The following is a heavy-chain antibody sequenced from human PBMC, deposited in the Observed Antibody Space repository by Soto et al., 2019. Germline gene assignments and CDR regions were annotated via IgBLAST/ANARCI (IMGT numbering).Heavy chain of an antibody. CDR3: ARDLGYCRSGTCYREWFDP. J-gene: IGHJ5*02. Sequence: QVQLVQSGAEVKKPGASVKVSCKASGYTFTTHGISWVRQAPGQGLEWMGWVSGDNGHTNYAQSLQDRVTMTTDTSTNTAYMELRSLRSDDTAVYHCARDLGYCRSGTCYREWFDPWGQGTLVTVSS. V-gene: IGHV1-18*01. CDR2: VSGDNGHT. CDR1: GYTFTTHG. D-gene: IGHD2-15*01.